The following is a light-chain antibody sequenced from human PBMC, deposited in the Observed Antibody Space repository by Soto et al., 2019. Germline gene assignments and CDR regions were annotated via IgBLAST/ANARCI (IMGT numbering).Light chain of an antibody. CDR3: QEYSKCPLFT. Sequence: EIVVTQSPGILSVSPGDRATLSCRASQSVSTNLAWYQQKPGQAPTLLIYAASTRATGIPARFTGSGSGTDFTLTISSLQSEDFAVYYCQEYSKCPLFTFGPGTSVDIK. J-gene: IGKJ3*01. CDR2: AAS. V-gene: IGKV3-15*01. CDR1: QSVSTN.